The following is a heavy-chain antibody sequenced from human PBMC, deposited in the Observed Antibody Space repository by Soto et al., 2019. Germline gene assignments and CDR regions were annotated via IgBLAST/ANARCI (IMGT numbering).Heavy chain of an antibody. CDR3: ANSDCSGGSCYSNFDY. CDR2: ISGSGGST. CDR1: GFTFSSYA. V-gene: IGHV3-23*01. J-gene: IGHJ4*02. D-gene: IGHD2-15*01. Sequence: EVQLLESGGGLVQPGGSLRLSCAASGFTFSSYAMSWVRQAPGQGLEWISAISGSGGSTYYAASVKGRFTISRDNSKNSRYLQMNSLRAEDTAVYYCANSDCSGGSCYSNFDYWGQGTLVTVSS.